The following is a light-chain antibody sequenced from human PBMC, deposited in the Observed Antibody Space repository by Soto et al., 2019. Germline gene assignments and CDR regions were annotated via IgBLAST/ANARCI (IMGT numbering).Light chain of an antibody. V-gene: IGKV3-15*01. CDR2: GAS. CDR1: QSISGT. CDR3: EQYNNWPIT. Sequence: KVMNQSPAALAVSPRGRATPSFRASQSISGTLAWYQQKPGQAPRLLIHGASTRATGIPARFSGSGSGTELTLTISSLQSEDFAVYYCEQYNNWPITFGQGTRLEIK. J-gene: IGKJ5*01.